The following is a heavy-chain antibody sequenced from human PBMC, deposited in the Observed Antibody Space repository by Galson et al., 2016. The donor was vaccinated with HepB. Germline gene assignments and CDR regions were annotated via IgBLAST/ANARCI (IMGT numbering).Heavy chain of an antibody. Sequence: SVKVSCKASGYTFTSYGFSWVRQATGQGLEWMGWMNPKSGNSGHSQKFQGRLTMTRDTSTSTAYMELRSLRSDDTAVYFCTRGGSGFLGPLDPWGQGTVVTVFS. D-gene: IGHD3-3*01. CDR3: TRGGSGFLGPLDP. CDR1: GYTFTSYG. V-gene: IGHV1-8*01. J-gene: IGHJ5*02. CDR2: MNPKSGNS.